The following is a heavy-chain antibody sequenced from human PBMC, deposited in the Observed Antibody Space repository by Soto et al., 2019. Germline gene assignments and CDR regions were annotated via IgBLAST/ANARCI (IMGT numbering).Heavy chain of an antibody. CDR3: ATVGVVVVAATDYYYYMDV. J-gene: IGHJ6*03. CDR2: IIPILGIA. CDR1: GGTFSSYT. Sequence: QVQLVQSGAEVKKPGSSVKVSCKASGGTFSSYTISWVRQAPGQGLEWMGRIIPILGIANYAQKFQGRVTITADKSTSTAYMELSSLRSEDTAVYYCATVGVVVVAATDYYYYMDVWGKGTTVTVSS. D-gene: IGHD2-15*01. V-gene: IGHV1-69*02.